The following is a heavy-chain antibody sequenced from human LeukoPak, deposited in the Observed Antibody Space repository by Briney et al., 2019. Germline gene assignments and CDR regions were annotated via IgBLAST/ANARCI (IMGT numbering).Heavy chain of an antibody. CDR2: IFYSGNT. J-gene: IGHJ4*02. CDR3: ARHRSKWLQSSFDY. V-gene: IGHV4-39*01. D-gene: IGHD5-24*01. Sequence: SETLSLTCTVSGGSINSSYYWGWIRPPPGKGLEWIGSIFYSGNTYDNPSLKSRVTISVDTSKNQFSLKLNSVTAADTAVYYCARHRSKWLQSSFDYWGQGTLVTVSS. CDR1: GGSINSSYY.